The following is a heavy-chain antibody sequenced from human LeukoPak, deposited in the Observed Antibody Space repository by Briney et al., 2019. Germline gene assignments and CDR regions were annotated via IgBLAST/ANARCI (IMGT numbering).Heavy chain of an antibody. CDR2: IYPGDSDT. J-gene: IGHJ4*02. D-gene: IGHD3-16*02. CDR3: ARSHYDYVWGSYRTYYFDY. Sequence: GESLKISCKGSGYSFTSYWIGWVRQMPGKGLEWMGIIYPGDSDTRYSPSFKGQVTISADKSISTAYLQWSSLKASDTAMYYCARSHYDYVWGSYRTYYFDYWGQGTLVTVSS. CDR1: GYSFTSYW. V-gene: IGHV5-51*01.